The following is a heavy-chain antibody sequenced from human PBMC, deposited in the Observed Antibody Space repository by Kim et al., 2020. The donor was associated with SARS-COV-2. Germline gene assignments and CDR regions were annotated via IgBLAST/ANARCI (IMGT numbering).Heavy chain of an antibody. D-gene: IGHD3-22*01. Sequence: SETLSLTCTVSGGSISSGGYYWSWIRQHPGKGLEWIGYIYYSGSTYYNPSLKSRVTISVDTSKNQFSLKLSSVTAADTAVYYCATFQYYYDSSGYLPADAFDIWGQGTMVTVSS. J-gene: IGHJ3*02. CDR2: IYYSGST. V-gene: IGHV4-31*03. CDR1: GGSISSGGYY. CDR3: ATFQYYYDSSGYLPADAFDI.